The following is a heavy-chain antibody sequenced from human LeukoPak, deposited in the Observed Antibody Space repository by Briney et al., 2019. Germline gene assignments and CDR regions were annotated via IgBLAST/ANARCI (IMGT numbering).Heavy chain of an antibody. J-gene: IGHJ4*02. CDR3: AKDLHSGASCY. CDR2: IENDGSAK. CDR1: GFTFSHNG. Sequence: GGSLRLSCAASGFTFSHNGMHWVRQSPGKGLEWVAFIENDGSAKHLADSVKGRFTISRDNPQNMLYLQMDSLRGEDTALYYCAKDLHSGASCYWGQGAQVTVSS. V-gene: IGHV3-30*02. D-gene: IGHD6-6*01.